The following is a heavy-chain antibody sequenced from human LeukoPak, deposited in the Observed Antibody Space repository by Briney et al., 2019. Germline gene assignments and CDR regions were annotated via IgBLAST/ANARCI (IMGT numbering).Heavy chain of an antibody. CDR1: GDSISSYY. CDR2: IYYSGST. CDR3: ARDPDY. J-gene: IGHJ4*02. V-gene: IGHV4-59*12. Sequence: PSETLSLTCTVSGDSISSYYWSWIWQPPGKGLEWIGYIYYSGSTNYNPSLKSRVTISVDTSKNQLKLSSVTAADTAVYYCARDPDYWGQGTLVTVSS.